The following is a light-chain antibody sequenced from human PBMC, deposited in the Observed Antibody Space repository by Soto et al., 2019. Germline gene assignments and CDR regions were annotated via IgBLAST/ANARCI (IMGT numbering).Light chain of an antibody. V-gene: IGKV3-15*01. Sequence: EVVMTQSPAILSVSPGEIATLSFRASQSVGINVAWYQQKPGQAPRLLIYGASTRATGSPDRFSASGSATEFTLTISSLLSEDFAVYYCQQYNDWPRTFGQGTKVDIK. CDR2: GAS. J-gene: IGKJ1*01. CDR3: QQYNDWPRT. CDR1: QSVGIN.